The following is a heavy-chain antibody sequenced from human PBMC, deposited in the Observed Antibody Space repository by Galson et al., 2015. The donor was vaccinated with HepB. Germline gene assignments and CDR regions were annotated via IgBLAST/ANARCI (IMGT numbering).Heavy chain of an antibody. CDR3: AGTSDFWSGYWAFDI. V-gene: IGHV4-30-2*01. CDR2: IYHSGST. J-gene: IGHJ3*02. D-gene: IGHD3-3*01. CDR1: GGSISSGGYS. Sequence: TLSLTCAVSGGSISSGGYSWSWIRQPPGKGLEWIGYIYHSGSTYYNPSLKSRVTISVDRSKNQFSLKLSSVTAADTAVYYCAGTSDFWSGYWAFDIWGQGTMVTASS.